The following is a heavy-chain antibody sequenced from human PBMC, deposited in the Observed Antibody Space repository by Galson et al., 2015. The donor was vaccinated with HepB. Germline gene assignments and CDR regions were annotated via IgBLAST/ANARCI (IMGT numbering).Heavy chain of an antibody. V-gene: IGHV3-7*01. CDR2: IKQDGSEK. CDR1: GFTFSTYW. CDR3: ARARNDFWSGYYPFDY. Sequence: SLRLSCAASGFTFSTYWMNWVRQAPGKGLEWVANIKQDGSEKYYVDSVKGRFTISRDNAKNSLYLQMNSLRAEDTAVYYCARARNDFWSGYYPFDYWGQGTLVTVSS. D-gene: IGHD3-3*01. J-gene: IGHJ4*02.